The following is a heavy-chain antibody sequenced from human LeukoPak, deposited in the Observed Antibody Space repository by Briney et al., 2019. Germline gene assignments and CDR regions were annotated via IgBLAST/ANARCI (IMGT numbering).Heavy chain of an antibody. CDR3: AGAPPYSGSFDY. CDR2: ISSSGSTI. Sequence: GGSLRLSCAASGFTFSSYAMSWIRQAPGKGLEWVSYISSSGSTIYYADSVKGRFTISRDNAKNSLYLQMNSLRAEDTAVYYCAGAPPYSGSFDYWGQGTLVTVSS. V-gene: IGHV3-11*01. D-gene: IGHD1-26*01. J-gene: IGHJ4*02. CDR1: GFTFSSYA.